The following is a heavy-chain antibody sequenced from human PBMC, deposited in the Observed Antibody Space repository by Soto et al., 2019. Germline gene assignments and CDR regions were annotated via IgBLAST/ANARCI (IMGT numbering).Heavy chain of an antibody. Sequence: ASVKVCCKASGYTFTSYYIHWVRQAPGQGLEWMGIINPSGGSTSYAQKFQGRVTMTRDTSTSTVYMELSSLRSEDTAVYYCARGGADYGKVDNSGRFDIWGQGTMVTVSS. V-gene: IGHV1-46*01. CDR2: INPSGGST. J-gene: IGHJ3*02. D-gene: IGHD4-17*01. CDR1: GYTFTSYY. CDR3: ARGGADYGKVDNSGRFDI.